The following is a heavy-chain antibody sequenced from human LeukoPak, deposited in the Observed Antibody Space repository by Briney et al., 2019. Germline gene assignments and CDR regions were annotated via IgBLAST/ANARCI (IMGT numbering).Heavy chain of an antibody. Sequence: PSETLSLTCTVSGGSISSSSYYWGWIRQPPGKGLEWIGSIYYSGSTYYNPSLKSRVTISVDTSKNQFSLKLSSVTAADTAVYYCARSWELPYWYFDLWGRGTLVTVSS. CDR2: IYYSGST. D-gene: IGHD1-26*01. CDR3: ARSWELPYWYFDL. J-gene: IGHJ2*01. CDR1: GGSISSSSYY. V-gene: IGHV4-39*07.